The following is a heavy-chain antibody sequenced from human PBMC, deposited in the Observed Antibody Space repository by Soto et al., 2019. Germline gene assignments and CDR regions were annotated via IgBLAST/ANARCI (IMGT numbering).Heavy chain of an antibody. CDR1: GGSISSGGYY. CDR2: IYYSGGT. J-gene: IGHJ4*02. Sequence: PSETLSLTCTVSGGSISSGGYYWSWIRQHPGKGLEWIGYIYYSGGTYYNPSLKSRVTISVDTSKNQFSLKLSSVTAADTAVYYCARRRGSSWYVAFDYWGQGTLVTVSS. CDR3: ARRRGSSWYVAFDY. V-gene: IGHV4-31*03. D-gene: IGHD6-13*01.